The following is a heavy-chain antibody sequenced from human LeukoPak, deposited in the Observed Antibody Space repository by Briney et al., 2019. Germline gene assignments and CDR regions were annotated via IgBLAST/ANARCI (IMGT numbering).Heavy chain of an antibody. CDR3: ARGYSSSWYYFEY. D-gene: IGHD6-13*01. V-gene: IGHV4-39*07. CDR1: GGSISSSSYY. CDR2: IYYSGST. Sequence: PSETLSLTCTVSGGSISSSSYYWGWIRQPPGKGLEWIGSIYYSGSTYYNPSLKSRVTISVDTSKNQFSLKLTSVTAADTAVYYCARGYSSSWYYFEYWGQGTLVTVSS. J-gene: IGHJ4*02.